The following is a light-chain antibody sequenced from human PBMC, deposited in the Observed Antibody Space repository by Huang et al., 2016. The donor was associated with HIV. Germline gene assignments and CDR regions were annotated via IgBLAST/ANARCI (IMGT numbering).Light chain of an antibody. V-gene: IGKV2-30*02. Sequence: VVLTQSPLYLSVTLGQPASISCRSSQSLIHSNGNTYLNWFQQRPGQSPRRLISQASRRDSGVPDRFSGSGSGTDFTLKISRVEAEDVGVYYCMQGTHLFTFGGGTRVDIK. CDR2: QAS. CDR1: QSLIHSNGNTY. CDR3: MQGTHLFT. J-gene: IGKJ4*01.